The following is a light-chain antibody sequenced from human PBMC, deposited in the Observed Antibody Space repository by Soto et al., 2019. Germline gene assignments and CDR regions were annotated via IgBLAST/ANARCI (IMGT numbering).Light chain of an antibody. CDR2: DAS. CDR1: QSVNIN. J-gene: IGKJ1*01. Sequence: EIVMTQSPATLSVSPGERATLSCRASQSVNINLAWYQQKPGQAPRLLIYDASNRATGIPARFSGSGSGTDFTLTISRLEPEDFAVYYCQQYGSSGTFGQGTKVDNK. V-gene: IGKV3-20*01. CDR3: QQYGSSGT.